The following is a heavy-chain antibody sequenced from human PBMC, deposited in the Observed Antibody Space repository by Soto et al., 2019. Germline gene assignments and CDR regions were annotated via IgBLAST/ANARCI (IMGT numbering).Heavy chain of an antibody. D-gene: IGHD2-15*01. CDR3: TRRYCRGGGCYSDFDY. Sequence: EVQLVESGGGLVQPGGSLKLSCAASGFTLSGFDIHWVRQASGEGLEWVGRIKTKVESYATALAASVKGRFTISRDDPKNTAYLEMNSLKTEDKAVYYCTRRYCRGGGCYSDFDYWGQGTLVTVSS. CDR1: GFTLSGFD. V-gene: IGHV3-73*01. J-gene: IGHJ4*02. CDR2: IKTKVESYAT.